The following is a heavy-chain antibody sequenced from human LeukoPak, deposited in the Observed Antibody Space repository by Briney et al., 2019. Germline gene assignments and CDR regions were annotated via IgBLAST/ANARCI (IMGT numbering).Heavy chain of an antibody. V-gene: IGHV1-69*04. Sequence: ASVKVSCKASGYTFTSYYMHWVRQAPGQGLEWMGRIIPILGIANYAQKFQGRVTITADKSTSTAYMELSSLRSEDTAVYYCARDLGSRGVIDYWGQGTLVTVSS. D-gene: IGHD3-10*01. CDR2: IIPILGIA. CDR3: ARDLGSRGVIDY. CDR1: GYTFTSYY. J-gene: IGHJ4*02.